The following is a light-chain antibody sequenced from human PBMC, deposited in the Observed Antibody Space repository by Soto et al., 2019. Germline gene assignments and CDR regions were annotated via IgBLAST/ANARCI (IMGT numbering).Light chain of an antibody. CDR1: SDSVSSSHY. CDR3: VLYMGSHIDV. CDR2: NTD. Sequence: QTVVTQEPSFSVPPGGTVTLTCGLTSDSVSSSHYASWYRQTPGQTPRTLIYNTDTRSSGVPDRFSGSILGGKAALTITGAQADDEGDYYCVLYMGSHIDVFGGGTKLTVL. V-gene: IGLV8-61*01. J-gene: IGLJ2*01.